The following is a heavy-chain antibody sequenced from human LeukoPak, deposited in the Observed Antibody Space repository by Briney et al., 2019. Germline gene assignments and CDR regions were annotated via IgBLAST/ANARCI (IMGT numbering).Heavy chain of an antibody. CDR1: GGSFSGYY. D-gene: IGHD2-2*01. CDR3: ARRWSGYCSSTSCRGNWFDP. J-gene: IGHJ5*02. Sequence: SETLSLTCAVYGGSFSGYYWSWIRQPPGKGLEWIGEINHSGSTNYNPSLKSRVTISVDTSKNQFSLKLSSVTAADTAVYYCARRWSGYCSSTSCRGNWFDPWGQGTLVTVSS. V-gene: IGHV4-34*01. CDR2: INHSGST.